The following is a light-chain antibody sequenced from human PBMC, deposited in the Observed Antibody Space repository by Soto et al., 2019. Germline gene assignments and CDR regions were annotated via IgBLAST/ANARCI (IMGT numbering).Light chain of an antibody. CDR3: SSYTTSSPYV. CDR2: EIT. CDR1: SSDVGNYNL. Sequence: QSALTQPASVSGSPGQSITISCTGTSSDVGNYNLVSWYLQHPGKAPKLVIYEITKRPSGVSNRFSGSKSGNTASLTISGLQSEDEADYYCSSYTTSSPYVFGTGTKLTVL. J-gene: IGLJ1*01. V-gene: IGLV2-14*02.